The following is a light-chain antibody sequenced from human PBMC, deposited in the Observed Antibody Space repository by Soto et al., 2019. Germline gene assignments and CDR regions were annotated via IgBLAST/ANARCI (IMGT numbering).Light chain of an antibody. CDR1: QGISSY. CDR3: QQLKSYPLT. V-gene: IGKV1-9*01. CDR2: AAS. J-gene: IGKJ4*01. Sequence: DIQLTQSPSFLSASVGDRVTITCRASQGISSYLAWYQQKPGKAPKLLIYAASTLQSGVPSRFSGSGYGTEFTLTISSLHPEDYATYYCQQLKSYPLTFGGGTKVEIK.